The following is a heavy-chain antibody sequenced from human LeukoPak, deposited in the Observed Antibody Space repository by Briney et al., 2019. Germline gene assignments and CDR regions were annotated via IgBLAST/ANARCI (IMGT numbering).Heavy chain of an antibody. CDR1: GFTFSSHA. CDR3: AKDISGWLQSKNCFDC. V-gene: IGHV3-23*01. Sequence: GGSLRLSCAASGFTFSSHAMNWVRQAPGKGLEWVSGISLGGGTTYYADSVKGRFTISRDNSKNTLFLQMDSLRAEDTAIYYCAKDISGWLQSKNCFDCWGQGTLVTVSS. D-gene: IGHD5-24*01. J-gene: IGHJ4*02. CDR2: ISLGGGTT.